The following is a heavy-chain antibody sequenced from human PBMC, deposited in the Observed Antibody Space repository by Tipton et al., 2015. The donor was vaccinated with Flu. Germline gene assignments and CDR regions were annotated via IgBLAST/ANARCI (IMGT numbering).Heavy chain of an antibody. Sequence: SLRLSCAASGFSFNNYWMSWVRQAPGKGPEWVANIKEDGSERNYVDSVKGRFTISRDNAKNSLYLQMNSLRAEDTAVYYCASTGIWGQGTMVTVSS. J-gene: IGHJ3*02. CDR3: ASTGI. CDR2: IKEDGSER. CDR1: GFSFNNYW. D-gene: IGHD4-17*01. V-gene: IGHV3-7*01.